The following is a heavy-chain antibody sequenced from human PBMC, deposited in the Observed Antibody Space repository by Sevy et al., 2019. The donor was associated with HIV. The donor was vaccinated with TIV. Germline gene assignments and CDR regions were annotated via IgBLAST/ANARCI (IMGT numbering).Heavy chain of an antibody. CDR1: GFPFSPFA. Sequence: GSLRLPFAALGFPFSPFALTWVPPAPGKGLEGVPPFSGASTYYADSVKGRFTLSRDNSKNTLYLQMNSLRAEDTAIYYCVKSRWDIVQLPDFWGQGTLVTVSS. D-gene: IGHD2-15*01. CDR2: FSGAST. J-gene: IGHJ4*02. V-gene: IGHV3-23*01. CDR3: VKSRWDIVQLPDF.